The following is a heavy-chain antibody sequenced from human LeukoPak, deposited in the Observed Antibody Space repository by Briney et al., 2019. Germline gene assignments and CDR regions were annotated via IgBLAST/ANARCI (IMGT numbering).Heavy chain of an antibody. CDR2: INPNSGNT. J-gene: IGHJ3*02. V-gene: IGHV1-8*03. Sequence: ASVKVSCKASGYTFTGYYMHWVRQAPGQGLEWMGRINPNSGNTGYAQKFQGRVTITRNTSISTAYMELSSLRSEDTAVYYCARGGSYDLIAFDIWGQGTMVTVSS. CDR1: GYTFTGYY. CDR3: ARGGSYDLIAFDI. D-gene: IGHD1-26*01.